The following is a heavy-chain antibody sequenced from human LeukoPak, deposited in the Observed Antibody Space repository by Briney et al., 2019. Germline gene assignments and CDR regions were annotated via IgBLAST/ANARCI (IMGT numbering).Heavy chain of an antibody. D-gene: IGHD2-8*02. V-gene: IGHV3-30*02. J-gene: IGHJ4*02. CDR2: IRYDGGNT. CDR3: ATYRQVLLPFES. Sequence: GGSLRLSCAASGFIFSNYAMQWVRQAPGMGLEWVAFIRYDGGNTYYADSVRGRFTISRDNSKSTLSLQMNSPRAEDTAIYYCATYRQVLLPFESWGQGTLVTVSS. CDR1: GFIFSNYA.